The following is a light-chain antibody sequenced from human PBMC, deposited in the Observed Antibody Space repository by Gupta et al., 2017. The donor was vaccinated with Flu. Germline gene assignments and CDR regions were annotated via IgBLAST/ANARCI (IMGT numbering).Light chain of an antibody. V-gene: IGKV1-39*01. Sequence: SSLYASVGDRVIITCRASQSIRSYLNWYQQKQGKAPKLLIYAASSWQSGVPSRFSGSGCGTDVTLTISSRQQEDFAPYYCRQTYSSSPNTFGGGTRVEIK. J-gene: IGKJ4*01. CDR3: RQTYSSSPNT. CDR1: QSIRSY. CDR2: AAS.